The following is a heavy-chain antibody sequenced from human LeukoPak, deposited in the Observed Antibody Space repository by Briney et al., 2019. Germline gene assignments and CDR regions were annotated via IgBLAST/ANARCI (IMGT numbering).Heavy chain of an antibody. J-gene: IGHJ3*02. Sequence: PSETLSLTCTVSGGTISSYYWNWIRQPPGKGLEWIGYIHDSGSTKYNPSLKSRVTISVDTSKNQFSLKLSSVTAADTAVYYCARREPDYGGVEGAFDIWGQGTMVTVSS. CDR1: GGTISSYY. CDR2: IHDSGST. CDR3: ARREPDYGGVEGAFDI. V-gene: IGHV4-59*08. D-gene: IGHD4-23*01.